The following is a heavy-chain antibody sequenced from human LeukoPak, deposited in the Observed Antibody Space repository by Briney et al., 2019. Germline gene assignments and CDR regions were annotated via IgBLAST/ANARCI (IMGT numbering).Heavy chain of an antibody. V-gene: IGHV3-74*01. J-gene: IGHJ4*02. CDR1: GFTFGSPW. D-gene: IGHD3-22*01. Sequence: PGGSLRLSCAASGFTFGSPWMHWVRQAPGKGLVWVSRINSDGSATAYADSVKGRFTISRDNAKNSLYLQMNSLRAEDTAVYYCARGGYYDSSGLPFDYWGQGTLVTVSS. CDR3: ARGGYYDSSGLPFDY. CDR2: INSDGSAT.